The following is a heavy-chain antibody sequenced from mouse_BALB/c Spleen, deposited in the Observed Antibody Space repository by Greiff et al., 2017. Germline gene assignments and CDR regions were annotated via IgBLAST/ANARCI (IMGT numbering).Heavy chain of an antibody. V-gene: IGHV2-9*02. CDR2: IWAGGST. J-gene: IGHJ4*01. Sequence: VMLVESGPGLVAPSQSLSITCTVSGFSLTSYGVHWVRQPPGKGLEWLGVIWAGGSTNYNSALMSRLSISKDNSKSQVFLKMNSLQTDDTAMYYCARDAYDGYYGRMGDWGEGTSVTVSS. D-gene: IGHD2-3*01. CDR3: ARDAYDGYYGRMGD. CDR1: GFSLTSYG.